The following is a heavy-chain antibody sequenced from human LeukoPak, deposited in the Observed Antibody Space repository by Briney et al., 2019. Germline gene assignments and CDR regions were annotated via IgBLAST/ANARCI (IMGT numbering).Heavy chain of an antibody. Sequence: KPSETLSLTCTVSGGSISGYYWNWIRQPPGKGLEWIGYISHIGRTNYNPSLKSRVTISIDTSKNQFSLKLRSVTAADTAVYYCARATNWFDPWGQGTLVTVSS. J-gene: IGHJ5*02. V-gene: IGHV4-59*12. CDR2: ISHIGRT. CDR3: ARATNWFDP. CDR1: GGSISGYY.